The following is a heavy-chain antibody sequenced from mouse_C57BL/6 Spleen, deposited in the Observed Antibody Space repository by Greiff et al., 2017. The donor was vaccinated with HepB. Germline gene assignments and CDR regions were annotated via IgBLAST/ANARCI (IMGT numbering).Heavy chain of an antibody. CDR1: GYAFSSSW. J-gene: IGHJ4*01. V-gene: IGHV1-82*01. Sequence: VQLQQSGPELVKPGASVKISCKASGYAFSSSWMNWVKQRPGKGLEWIGRIYPGDGDTNYNGKFKGKATLTADKSSSTAYMQISCLTSEDSAVYVCASVFYGYDRPYYYAMDYWGQGTSVTVSS. D-gene: IGHD2-2*01. CDR3: ASVFYGYDRPYYYAMDY. CDR2: IYPGDGDT.